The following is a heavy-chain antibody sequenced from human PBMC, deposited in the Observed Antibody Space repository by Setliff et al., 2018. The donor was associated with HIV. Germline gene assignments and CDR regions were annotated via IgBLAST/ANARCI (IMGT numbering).Heavy chain of an antibody. J-gene: IGHJ3*02. V-gene: IGHV1-69*13. CDR2: IIPIFGTT. Sequence: GASVKVSCKASGGTFSSYAISWVRQAPGQGLEWMGGIIPIFGTTNYAQKFQGRVTITADASTSTAYMELSSLSSEDTALYYCARDLGSEQWLPDAFDICGQGTMVTVSS. D-gene: IGHD6-19*01. CDR1: GGTFSSYA. CDR3: ARDLGSEQWLPDAFDI.